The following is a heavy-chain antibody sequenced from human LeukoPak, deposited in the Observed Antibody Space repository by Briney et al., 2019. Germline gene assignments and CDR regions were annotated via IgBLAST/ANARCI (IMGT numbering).Heavy chain of an antibody. V-gene: IGHV1-69*05. CDR2: IIPIFGTA. CDR1: GGTFSSYA. J-gene: IGHJ4*02. CDR3: AGNSEIAVAGTWGFDY. D-gene: IGHD6-19*01. Sequence: ASAKVSCKASGGTFSSYAISWVRQAPGQGLEWMGGIIPIFGTANYAQKFQGRVTITTDESTSTAYMELSSLRSEDTAVYYCAGNSEIAVAGTWGFDYWGQGTLVTVSS.